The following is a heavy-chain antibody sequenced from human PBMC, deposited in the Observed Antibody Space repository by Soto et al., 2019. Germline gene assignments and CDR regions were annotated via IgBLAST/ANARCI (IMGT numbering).Heavy chain of an antibody. V-gene: IGHV1-69*06. CDR2: IIPIFGTP. CDR1: GGTFSTYT. Sequence: ASVKVSCKASGGTFSTYTFSWVRQSPGQGLEWMGRIIPIFGTPYYAQKFQGRVTITADKSTSTVYMELSSLRSDDTAVYFCARGLECRGYCLDKPTWFAPWGQGTLVTVSS. J-gene: IGHJ5*02. CDR3: ARGLECRGYCLDKPTWFAP. D-gene: IGHD2-15*01.